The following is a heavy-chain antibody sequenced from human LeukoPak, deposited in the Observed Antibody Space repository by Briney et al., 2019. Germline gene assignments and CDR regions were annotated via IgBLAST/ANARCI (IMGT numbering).Heavy chain of an antibody. CDR3: ARGIYGDYYFDH. J-gene: IGHJ4*02. D-gene: IGHD4-17*01. CDR2: INHSGNT. V-gene: IGHV4-34*01. CDR1: GGSFSGYD. Sequence: SETLSLTCAVYGGSFSGYDWSWIRQPPGKGLEWIGEINHSGNTNYNPSLKSRVTIAVDTSKNQFSLKLRSVTAADTAMYYCARGIYGDYYFDHWGQGTLVTVSS.